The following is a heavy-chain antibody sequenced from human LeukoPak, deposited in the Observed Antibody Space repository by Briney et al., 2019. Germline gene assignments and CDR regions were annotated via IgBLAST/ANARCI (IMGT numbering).Heavy chain of an antibody. V-gene: IGHV3-23*01. J-gene: IGHJ3*02. CDR1: GFTFSSYA. D-gene: IGHD1-26*01. CDR2: ISGSGGST. CDR3: AETGPHSGSYFDAFDI. Sequence: GGSLRLSCAASGFTFSSYAMSWVRQAPGKGLEWVSPISGSGGSTYYADSVKGRFTISRDNSKNTLYLQMNSLRAEDTAVYYCAETGPHSGSYFDAFDIWGQGTMVTVSS.